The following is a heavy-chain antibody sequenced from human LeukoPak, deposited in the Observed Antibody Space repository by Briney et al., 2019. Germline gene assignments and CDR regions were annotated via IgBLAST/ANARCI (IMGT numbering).Heavy chain of an antibody. CDR1: GFTFSGHG. D-gene: IGHD1-26*01. Sequence: PGGSLRLSCAASGFTFSGHGMHWVRQAPGKGLEWVAVIWYDGSNKYYADSVKGRFTISRVNSKNRLYLQMNSLRAEDTAVYYCATHSGNYPRGYFDYWGQGTLVTVSS. J-gene: IGHJ4*02. CDR2: IWYDGSNK. CDR3: ATHSGNYPRGYFDY. V-gene: IGHV3-33*01.